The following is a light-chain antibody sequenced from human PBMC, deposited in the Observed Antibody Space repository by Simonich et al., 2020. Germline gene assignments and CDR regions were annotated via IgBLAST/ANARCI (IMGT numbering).Light chain of an antibody. CDR2: AAS. J-gene: IGKJ3*01. CDR1: QGISSG. V-gene: IGKV1-12*01. CDR3: QQYNSLFT. Sequence: DIQMTQSPSSVSESVGDRVTITGRASQGISSGLAWDQQKPWKAPKLLIYAASSLQSGVPSRFSGSGSGTYFTLTISSLQPDDFASYFCQQYNSLFTFGPGTKVDIK.